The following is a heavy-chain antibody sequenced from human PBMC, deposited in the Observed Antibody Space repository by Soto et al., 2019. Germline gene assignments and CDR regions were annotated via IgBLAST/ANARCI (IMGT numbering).Heavy chain of an antibody. D-gene: IGHD3-3*01. Sequence: EVQLVESGGGLVQPGGSLRLSCAASGFTFSSYSMNWVRQAPGKGLEWVSYISSSSSTIYYADSVKGRFTISRDNAKNSLYLQMYSLRDEDTAVYYCARSPRDFWSGSLLYYYGMDVWGQGTTVTVSS. V-gene: IGHV3-48*02. CDR2: ISSSSSTI. CDR3: ARSPRDFWSGSLLYYYGMDV. J-gene: IGHJ6*02. CDR1: GFTFSSYS.